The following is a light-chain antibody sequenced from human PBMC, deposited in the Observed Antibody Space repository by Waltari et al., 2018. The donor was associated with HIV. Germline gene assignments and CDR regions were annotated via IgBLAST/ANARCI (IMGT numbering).Light chain of an antibody. Sequence: DIVMTQTPLSSPVTLGQPASISCRSSQRLVHNDGNTYLSWLRQRPGQPPRLLIYQISNRFSGVPDRFSGSGAGTDFTLKISRVEAEDVGIYYCMQATQFPHTFGQGTKLEIK. CDR2: QIS. V-gene: IGKV2-24*01. CDR1: QRLVHNDGNTY. CDR3: MQATQFPHT. J-gene: IGKJ2*01.